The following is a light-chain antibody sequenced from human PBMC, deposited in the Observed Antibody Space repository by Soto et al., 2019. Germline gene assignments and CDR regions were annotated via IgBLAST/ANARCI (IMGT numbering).Light chain of an antibody. Sequence: ETVLTQTPGTLSLSPGERATLSCRASQTIRSNYLAWYRQTPGQAPRLLIYGASNRATGIADRFSGSGSGTDFTRIISRLEPEDFELYYCQHYGSSPWTFGQGTKVEIK. CDR1: QTIRSNY. CDR3: QHYGSSPWT. CDR2: GAS. V-gene: IGKV3-20*01. J-gene: IGKJ1*01.